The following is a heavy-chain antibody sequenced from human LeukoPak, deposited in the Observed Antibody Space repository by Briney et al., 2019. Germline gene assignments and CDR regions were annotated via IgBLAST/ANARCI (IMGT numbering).Heavy chain of an antibody. CDR3: ARRDITTMVLGGVDY. V-gene: IGHV3-48*01. CDR1: GFTFTKYS. CDR2: ISSSSTTI. J-gene: IGHJ4*02. D-gene: IGHD3-10*01. Sequence: GGSLRLSCAASGFTFTKYSMRWVRQTPGKGLEWVSYISSSSTTIYYTDSVKGRFTISRDNAKNSMYLQMNSLRAEDTAVYYCARRDITTMVLGGVDYWGQGTLVTVSS.